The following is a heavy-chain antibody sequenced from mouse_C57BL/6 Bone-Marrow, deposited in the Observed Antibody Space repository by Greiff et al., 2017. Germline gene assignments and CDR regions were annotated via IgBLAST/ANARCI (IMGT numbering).Heavy chain of an antibody. D-gene: IGHD1-1*01. V-gene: IGHV1-42*01. CDR3: ARDQYYYYWSNDWYFDV. CDR1: GYSFTGYY. J-gene: IGHJ1*03. CDR2: INPSTGGT. Sequence: VQLQQSGPELVKPGASVKISCKASGYSFTGYYLNWVQQSPEKSLEWIGEINPSTGGTNYNQKFKDKATLTVDKSSSTAYMQIKSLTSEDSAVYDGARDQYYYYWSNDWYFDVWGTGTTVTVSS.